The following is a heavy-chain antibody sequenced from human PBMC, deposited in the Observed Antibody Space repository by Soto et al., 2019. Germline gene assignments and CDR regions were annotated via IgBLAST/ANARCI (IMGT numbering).Heavy chain of an antibody. D-gene: IGHD6-13*01. V-gene: IGHV3-9*01. CDR1: GFTFDDYA. J-gene: IGHJ6*03. CDR3: AKVSSSWYSDYYYYMDV. Sequence: GGSLRLSCAASGFTFDDYAMHWVRQAPGKGLEWVSGISWNSGSIGYADSVKDRFTISRDNAKNSLYLQMNSLRAEDTALYYCAKVSSSWYSDYYYYMDVWGKGTTVTVSS. CDR2: ISWNSGSI.